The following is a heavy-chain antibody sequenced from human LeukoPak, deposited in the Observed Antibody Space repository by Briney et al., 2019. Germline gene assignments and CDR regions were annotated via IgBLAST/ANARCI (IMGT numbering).Heavy chain of an antibody. Sequence: ASVKVSCKASGYAFSSYYMHWVRQAPGQGLEWMGIINLNGGSTRYPQKFQDRVTVTRDTATRTVYMELSSMRSEDTAVYYCARTYYYDGSAYFEYWGQGTLVTVSS. CDR1: GYAFSSYY. CDR3: ARTYYYDGSAYFEY. J-gene: IGHJ4*02. D-gene: IGHD3-22*01. CDR2: INLNGGST. V-gene: IGHV1-46*01.